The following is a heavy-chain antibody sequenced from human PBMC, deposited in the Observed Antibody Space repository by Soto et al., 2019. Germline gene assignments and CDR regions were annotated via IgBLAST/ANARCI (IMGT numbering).Heavy chain of an antibody. D-gene: IGHD6-13*01. V-gene: IGHV4-31*03. J-gene: IGHJ3*02. CDR2: IYYSGST. Sequence: PSETLSLTCTVSGGSISSGGYYWSWIRQHPGKGLEWIGYIYYSGSTYYNPSLKSRVTISVDTSKNQFSLKLSSVTAADTAVYYCARPTLAAHDAFDIWGQGTMVTV. CDR1: GGSISSGGYY. CDR3: ARPTLAAHDAFDI.